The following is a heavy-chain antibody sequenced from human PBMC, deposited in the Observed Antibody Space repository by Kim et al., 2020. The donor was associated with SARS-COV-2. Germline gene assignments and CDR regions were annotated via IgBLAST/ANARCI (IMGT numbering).Heavy chain of an antibody. D-gene: IGHD3-10*01. V-gene: IGHV1-69*13. CDR1: GGTFSSYA. CDR2: IIPIFGTA. Sequence: SVKVSCKASGGTFSSYAISWVRQAPGQGLEWMGGIIPIFGTANYAQKFQGRVTITADESTSTAYMELSSLRSEDTAVYYCARGPSMVRGVIIPPEFDYWGQGTLVTVSS. J-gene: IGHJ4*02. CDR3: ARGPSMVRGVIIPPEFDY.